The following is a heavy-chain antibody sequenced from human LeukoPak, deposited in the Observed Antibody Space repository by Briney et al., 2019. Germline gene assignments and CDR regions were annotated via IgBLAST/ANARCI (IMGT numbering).Heavy chain of an antibody. J-gene: IGHJ4*02. CDR2: IKSKTDGGTT. CDR1: GFTFSNAW. Sequence: PGGSLRLSCAASGFTFSNAWMSWVRQAPGKGLEWVGRIKSKTDGGTTDYAAPVKGRFTISRDDSKNTLYLQMNSLKTEDTAVYYCTTAHYYGSGNYHFDYWGQGTLVTVSS. CDR3: TTAHYYGSGNYHFDY. V-gene: IGHV3-15*01. D-gene: IGHD3-10*01.